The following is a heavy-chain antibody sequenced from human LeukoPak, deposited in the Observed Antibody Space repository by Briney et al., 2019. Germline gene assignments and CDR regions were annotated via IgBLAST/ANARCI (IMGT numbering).Heavy chain of an antibody. CDR2: INHSGST. Sequence: PSETLSLTCGVYGGSSSGYYWSWIRQPPGKGLEWIGEINHSGSTKYNPSLKSRVTISVDTSKNQFSLKLSSVTAADTAVYYCARGSSGWPRFDPWGQGTLVTVSS. V-gene: IGHV4-34*01. J-gene: IGHJ5*02. CDR1: GGSSSGYY. CDR3: ARGSSGWPRFDP. D-gene: IGHD6-19*01.